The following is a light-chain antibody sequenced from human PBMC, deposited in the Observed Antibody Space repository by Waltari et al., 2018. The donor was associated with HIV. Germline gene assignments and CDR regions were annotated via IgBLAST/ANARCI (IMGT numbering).Light chain of an antibody. CDR3: QHRSNWPPST. CDR2: DAF. CDR1: QPVTNF. J-gene: IGKJ2*02. Sequence: EIFLTQSPATLSLSPGARPTLTCTAIQPVTNFFAWYQQKPGQAPRLLIYDAFKRATDIPDRFSGSGSGADFTLTISSLEPEDFAVYYCQHRSNWPPSTFGQGTKLEIK. V-gene: IGKV3-11*01.